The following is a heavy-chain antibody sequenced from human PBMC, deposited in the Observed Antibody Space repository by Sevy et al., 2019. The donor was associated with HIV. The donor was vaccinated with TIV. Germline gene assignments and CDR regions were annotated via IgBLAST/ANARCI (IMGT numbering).Heavy chain of an antibody. CDR3: ARAPPVRSGDDSLNWFDP. CDR2: IHYTGSS. V-gene: IGHV4-59*01. Sequence: SETLSLTCTVSGGPISSYYWSWLRQPPGKGLQYIGYIHYTGSSNYNPSLKSRVTISLDTSKNQFSLKLTSVTAADTVVYYCARAPPVRSGDDSLNWFDPWGQGTLVTVSS. D-gene: IGHD5-12*01. CDR1: GGPISSYY. J-gene: IGHJ5*02.